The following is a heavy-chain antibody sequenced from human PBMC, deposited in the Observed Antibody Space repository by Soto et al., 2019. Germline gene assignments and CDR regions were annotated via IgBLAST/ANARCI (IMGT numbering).Heavy chain of an antibody. Sequence: GASVKVSCKASGYTFTSYAMHWVRQAPGQRLEWMGWINAGSGNTEYSQKFQGRVTITRDTSASTAYMKLSSLRSEDTAVYYCARSPFAHCSSTSCYAGAFDIWGQGTMVTVSS. CDR2: INAGSGNT. CDR3: ARSPFAHCSSTSCYAGAFDI. V-gene: IGHV1-3*01. CDR1: GYTFTSYA. J-gene: IGHJ3*02. D-gene: IGHD2-2*01.